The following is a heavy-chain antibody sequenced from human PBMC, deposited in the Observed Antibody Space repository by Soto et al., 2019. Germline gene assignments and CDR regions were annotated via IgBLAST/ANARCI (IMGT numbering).Heavy chain of an antibody. J-gene: IGHJ5*02. Sequence: PGGSLRLSCAASGFTFSSYAISWVRQAPGKGLEWVSAISGSGGSTYYADSVKGRFTISRDNSKNTLYLQMNSLRAEDTAVYYCAKSIAAAGTGGFDPWGQGTLVTVSS. D-gene: IGHD6-13*01. V-gene: IGHV3-23*01. CDR1: GFTFSSYA. CDR2: ISGSGGST. CDR3: AKSIAAAGTGGFDP.